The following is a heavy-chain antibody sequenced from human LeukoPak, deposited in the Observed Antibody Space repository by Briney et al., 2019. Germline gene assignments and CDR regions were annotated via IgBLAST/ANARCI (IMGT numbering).Heavy chain of an antibody. CDR3: AKDWGEYFDYVWGSFTSFDS. V-gene: IGHV3-23*01. J-gene: IGHJ4*02. Sequence: GGSLRLSCAASGFIFSSYAMSWVRQAPGKGLEWVSGISGSGGNTFYADSVKGRFTISRDNSKSTLSLQMNSLRAEDTAVYYCAKDWGEYFDYVWGSFTSFDSWGQGTLVTVSS. CDR2: ISGSGGNT. CDR1: GFIFSSYA. D-gene: IGHD3-16*01.